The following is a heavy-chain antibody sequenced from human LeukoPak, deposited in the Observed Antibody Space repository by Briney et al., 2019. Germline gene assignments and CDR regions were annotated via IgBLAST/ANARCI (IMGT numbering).Heavy chain of an antibody. Sequence: GGSLRLSCAASGFTFSTYNMNWVRQAPGEGLEWVSSISSSSDYIYYADSVKGRFTISRDNAKNSLYLQMNSLRAEDTAVYHCARDLTGTGDYWGQGTLVTVSS. CDR1: GFTFSTYN. CDR2: ISSSSDYI. J-gene: IGHJ4*02. CDR3: ARDLTGTGDY. V-gene: IGHV3-21*01. D-gene: IGHD1-1*01.